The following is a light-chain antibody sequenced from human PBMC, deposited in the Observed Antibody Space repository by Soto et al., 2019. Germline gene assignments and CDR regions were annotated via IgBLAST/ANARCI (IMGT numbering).Light chain of an antibody. Sequence: QSALTQPAAVSGSPGQSITISCSGTSSDVGNYNLVSWYQQHPGKAPKVMIYGVSERPSGVSDRFSGSKSGNTASLTISGLRAEDDSEYYCCSYAGSGRLVFGGGTKLTVL. V-gene: IGLV2-23*02. CDR1: SSDVGNYNL. J-gene: IGLJ2*01. CDR2: GVS. CDR3: CSYAGSGRLV.